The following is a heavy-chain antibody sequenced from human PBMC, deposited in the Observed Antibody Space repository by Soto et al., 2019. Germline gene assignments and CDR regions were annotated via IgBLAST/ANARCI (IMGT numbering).Heavy chain of an antibody. CDR3: ARTVVVVVSNVSDYFEY. CDR2: MYHGGFS. V-gene: IGHV4-38-2*01. J-gene: IGHJ4*02. CDR1: CYATNSGYY. D-gene: IGHD2-15*01. Sequence: SDTLSLTCGVSCYATNSGYYWGWIRQSPGKGLEWIGSMYHGGFSYYSPSLKGRVSISVDTWKNRASLNWRSVTAADTAVYFCARTVVVVVSNVSDYFEYWGQGMLVTVS.